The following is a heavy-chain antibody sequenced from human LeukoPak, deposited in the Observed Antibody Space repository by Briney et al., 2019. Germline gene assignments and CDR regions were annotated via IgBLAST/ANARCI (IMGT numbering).Heavy chain of an antibody. V-gene: IGHV3-74*01. Sequence: PGGSLRLSCVASAFAFNNYWMHWVRQAPGKGLVWVSRIKGDGSSTNYADSVRGRFTISRDNAKNTLYLQMNSLRAEDTAVYYCANWEYLPVHVVPAADDAFDIWGQGTMVTVSS. CDR3: ANWEYLPVHVVPAADDAFDI. D-gene: IGHD2-2*01. CDR2: IKGDGSST. J-gene: IGHJ3*02. CDR1: AFAFNNYW.